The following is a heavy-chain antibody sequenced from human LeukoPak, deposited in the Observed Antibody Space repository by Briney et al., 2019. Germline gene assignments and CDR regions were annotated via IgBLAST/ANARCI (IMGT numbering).Heavy chain of an antibody. CDR1: GGSFSGYY. CDR3: ARTSYYGSGSYPRFDP. Sequence: SETLSLTCAVYGGSFSGYYWSWIRQPPGKGLEWIGEINHSGSTNYNPSLKSRVTISVDTSKNQFSLKLSSVTAADTAVYYCARTSYYGSGSYPRFDPWGQGTLVTVSS. CDR2: INHSGST. J-gene: IGHJ5*02. V-gene: IGHV4-34*01. D-gene: IGHD3-10*01.